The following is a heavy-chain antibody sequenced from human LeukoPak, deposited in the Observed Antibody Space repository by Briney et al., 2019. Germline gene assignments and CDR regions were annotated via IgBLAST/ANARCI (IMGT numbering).Heavy chain of an antibody. J-gene: IGHJ4*02. CDR1: GGSFSSSSYY. Sequence: SETLSLTCTVTGGSFSSSSYYWGWIRQPPGKGLEWIGSFYYSGSTYYNPSLKSRVTISVDMSKNQFSLKLISVTAADTAVYFCARAPVTIFGVVIDEAYYFDYWGQGTLVTVSS. CDR3: ARAPVTIFGVVIDEAYYFDY. CDR2: FYYSGST. D-gene: IGHD3-3*01. V-gene: IGHV4-39*07.